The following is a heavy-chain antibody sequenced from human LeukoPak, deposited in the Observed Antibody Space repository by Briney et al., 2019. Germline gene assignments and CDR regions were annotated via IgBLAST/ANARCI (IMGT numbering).Heavy chain of an antibody. Sequence: PGGSLRLSCADSGFTFRSYGMRWGRQAPGKGLEWVSAISVSGGSTYYADSVKGRVTISRDNSYNTLYLQLNSLTAESTAVYYSSKKVTGSYNNPLDYWGQGTLVTVSS. V-gene: IGHV3-23*01. J-gene: IGHJ4*02. CDR2: ISVSGGST. CDR1: GFTFRSYG. D-gene: IGHD3-10*01. CDR3: SKKVTGSYNNPLDY.